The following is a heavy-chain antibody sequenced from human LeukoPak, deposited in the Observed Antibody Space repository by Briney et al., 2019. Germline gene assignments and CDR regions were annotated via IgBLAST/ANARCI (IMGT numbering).Heavy chain of an antibody. J-gene: IGHJ4*02. CDR2: ISSSGSTI. D-gene: IGHD3-22*01. Sequence: NTGGSLRLSCAASGFTFSDYYMSWIRQAPGKGLEWVSYISSSGSTIYYADSVKGRFTISMDNAKNSLYLQMNSLRAEDTAVYYCARGGFYYDGSGYYRIDYWGQGTLVTVSS. CDR3: ARGGFYYDGSGYYRIDY. CDR1: GFTFSDYY. V-gene: IGHV3-11*01.